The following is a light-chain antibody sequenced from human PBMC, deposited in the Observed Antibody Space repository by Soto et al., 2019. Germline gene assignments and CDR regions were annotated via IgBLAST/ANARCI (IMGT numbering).Light chain of an antibody. Sequence: EIVLTQSPATLSLSPGERATLSCGASQSIGNNYLAWYQQKPGLAPRLLIYATSTRATGIPDRFSGSGSGTDFTLTISRLEPEDFAVYYCQQYGSSPWTFGQGTKVDIK. CDR2: ATS. J-gene: IGKJ1*01. CDR1: QSIGNNY. V-gene: IGKV3D-20*01. CDR3: QQYGSSPWT.